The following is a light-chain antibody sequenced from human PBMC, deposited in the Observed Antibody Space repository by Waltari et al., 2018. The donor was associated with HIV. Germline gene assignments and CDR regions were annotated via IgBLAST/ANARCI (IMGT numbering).Light chain of an antibody. Sequence: QSVLTQPASASGNPGQRVTISCSGSRSNIGTNTVSWYQQLPATAPKLLIFSDDQLPSGVPDRFAGSKSGTSASLAISGLQFEDEAVYFCAVWDDSLDGQPVFGVGTLLTV. CDR1: RSNIGTNT. J-gene: IGLJ7*01. CDR2: SDD. CDR3: AVWDDSLDGQPV. V-gene: IGLV1-44*01.